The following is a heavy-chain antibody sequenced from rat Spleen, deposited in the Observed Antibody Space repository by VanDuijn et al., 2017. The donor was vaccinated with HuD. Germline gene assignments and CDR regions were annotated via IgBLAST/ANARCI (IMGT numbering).Heavy chain of an antibody. CDR1: GFTFSNYY. J-gene: IGHJ3*01. V-gene: IGHV5-25*01. CDR3: ARRGTAIPYNWFDY. D-gene: IGHD1-2*01. Sequence: EVQLVESGGGLVQPGRSMKLSCAALGFTFSNYYMAWVRQAPTKGLEWVASISTGGGNTYSRDSVKGRFTISRDNAKSTLYLQMDSLRSEDTATYYCARRGTAIPYNWFDYWGQGILVTVSS. CDR2: ISTGGGNT.